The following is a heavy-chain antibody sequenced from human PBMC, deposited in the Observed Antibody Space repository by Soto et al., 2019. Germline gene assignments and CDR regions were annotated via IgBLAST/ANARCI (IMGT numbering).Heavy chain of an antibody. CDR1: GYTFTSYA. Sequence: ASVKVSCKASGYTFTSYAMHWVRQAPGQRLEWMGWINAGNGNTKYSQKFQGRVTITRDTSASTAYMELSSLRSEDTAVYYCARGPGSSWGGYYYYGMDVWGQGTTVTVSS. V-gene: IGHV1-3*01. CDR2: INAGNGNT. J-gene: IGHJ6*02. D-gene: IGHD6-13*01. CDR3: ARGPGSSWGGYYYYGMDV.